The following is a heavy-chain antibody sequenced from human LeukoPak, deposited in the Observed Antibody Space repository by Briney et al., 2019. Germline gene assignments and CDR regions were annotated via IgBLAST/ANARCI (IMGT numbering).Heavy chain of an antibody. V-gene: IGHV4-30-4*01. CDR2: IYYSGST. CDR3: ARDRSGSYYGFDY. D-gene: IGHD1-26*01. CDR1: GGSISSGDYY. J-gene: IGHJ4*02. Sequence: SETLSLTCTVSGGSISSGDYYWSWIRQPPGKGLEWIGYIYYSGSTYYNPSLKSRVTISVDTSKNQFSLKLSSVTAADTAVYYCARDRSGSYYGFDYWGQGTLVTVSS.